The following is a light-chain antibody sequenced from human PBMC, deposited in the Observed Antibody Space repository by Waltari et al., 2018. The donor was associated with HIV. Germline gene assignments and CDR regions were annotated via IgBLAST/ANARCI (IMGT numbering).Light chain of an antibody. Sequence: QSVLTQPPSASGTPGQRVTISCSGRNSNIGTNYVYWYQQLPGTTPKLLSYRNGQRPSGVPDRFSGSKSGTSASLAISGLRSEDEAAYYCAAWDDILSGLVFGGGTKLTVL. J-gene: IGLJ3*02. CDR2: RNG. V-gene: IGLV1-47*01. CDR3: AAWDDILSGLV. CDR1: NSNIGTNY.